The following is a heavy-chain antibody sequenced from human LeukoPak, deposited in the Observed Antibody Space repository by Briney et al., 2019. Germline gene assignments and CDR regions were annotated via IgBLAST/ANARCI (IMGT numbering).Heavy chain of an antibody. Sequence: GGSLRLSCAASGFTFSSYAMHWVRQAPGKGLEWVAVISYDGSNKYYADSVKGRFTISRDNSKNTLYLQMNSLRAEDTAVYYCAREGSGWWVDNWGQGTLVTVSS. CDR2: ISYDGSNK. CDR1: GFTFSSYA. V-gene: IGHV3-30-3*01. D-gene: IGHD6-19*01. J-gene: IGHJ4*02. CDR3: AREGSGWWVDN.